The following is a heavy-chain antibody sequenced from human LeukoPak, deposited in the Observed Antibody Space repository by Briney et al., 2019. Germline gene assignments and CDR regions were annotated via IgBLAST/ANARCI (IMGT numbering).Heavy chain of an antibody. CDR2: IYSGGST. V-gene: IGHV3-66*01. J-gene: IGHJ6*02. D-gene: IGHD3-3*01. CDR1: GFTVSSNY. Sequence: PGGSLRLSCAASGFTVSSNYMSWVRQAPGKGLEWVSVIYSGGSTYYADSVKGRFTISRDNSKNTLYLQMNSLRAEDTAVYYCARDLLSITIFGVVIFFYYYYYGMDVWGQGATVTVSS. CDR3: ARDLLSITIFGVVIFFYYYYYGMDV.